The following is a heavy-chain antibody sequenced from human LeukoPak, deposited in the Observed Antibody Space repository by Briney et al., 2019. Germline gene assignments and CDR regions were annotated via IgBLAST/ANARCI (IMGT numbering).Heavy chain of an antibody. Sequence: GASVKVSCKASGYTFTGYYMHWVRQAPGQGLEWMGWINPNSGGTNYAQKLQGRVTMTTDTSTSTAYMELRSLRSDDTAVYYCARDRVAAAGELRDWGQGTLVTVSS. V-gene: IGHV1-2*02. CDR2: INPNSGGT. CDR1: GYTFTGYY. D-gene: IGHD6-13*01. J-gene: IGHJ4*02. CDR3: ARDRVAAAGELRD.